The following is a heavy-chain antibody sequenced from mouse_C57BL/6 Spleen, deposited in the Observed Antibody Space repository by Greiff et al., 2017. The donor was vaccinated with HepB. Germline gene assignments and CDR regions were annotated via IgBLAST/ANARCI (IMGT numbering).Heavy chain of an antibody. CDR3: AREGDGDY. D-gene: IGHD3-3*01. CDR2: ISYDGSN. Sequence: VQLQQSGPGLVKPSQSLSLTCSVTGYSITSGYYWNWIRQFPGNKLEWMGYISYDGSNNYNPSLKNRISITRDTSKNQFFLKLNSVTTEDTATYYCAREGDGDYWGQGTTLTVSS. J-gene: IGHJ2*01. V-gene: IGHV3-6*01. CDR1: GYSITSGYY.